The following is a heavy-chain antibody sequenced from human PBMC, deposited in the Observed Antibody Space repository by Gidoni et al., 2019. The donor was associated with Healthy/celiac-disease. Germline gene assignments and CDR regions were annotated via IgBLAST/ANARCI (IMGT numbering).Heavy chain of an antibody. CDR2: IYTSGST. D-gene: IGHD4-17*01. J-gene: IGHJ3*02. CDR1: GGSISSYD. Sequence: QVQLQESGTGLVKPSETLSLTCTVSGGSISSYDWSWIRQPAGKGLEWIGRIYTSGSTNYNPSLKSRVTMSVDTSKNQFSLKLSSVTAADTAVYYCARTTDGDYVYPDAFDIWGQGTMVTVSS. V-gene: IGHV4-4*07. CDR3: ARTTDGDYVYPDAFDI.